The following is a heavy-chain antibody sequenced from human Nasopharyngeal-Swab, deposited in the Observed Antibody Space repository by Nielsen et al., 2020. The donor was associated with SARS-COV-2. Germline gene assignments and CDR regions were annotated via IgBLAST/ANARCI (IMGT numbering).Heavy chain of an antibody. D-gene: IGHD6-19*01. J-gene: IGHJ6*02. CDR2: ISWNSGSI. CDR3: ARDMYSRGWRGEYYYGMDV. V-gene: IGHV3-9*01. CDR1: VFTFDDYA. Sequence: SLKISCAASVFTFDDYAMHWVRQAPGKGLEWVSGISWNSGSIGYAESVKGRFTISRDNAKKSLYLQMNSLRAEDTAVYYCARDMYSRGWRGEYYYGMDVWGQGTTVTVS.